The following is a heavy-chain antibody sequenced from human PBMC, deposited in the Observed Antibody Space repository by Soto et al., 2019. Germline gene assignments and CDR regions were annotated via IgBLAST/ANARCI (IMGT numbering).Heavy chain of an antibody. Sequence: GSLRLSCAASGFTFSSYWMSWVRQAPGKGLEWVANIKQDGSEKYYVDSVKGRSTISRDNAKNSLYLQINSLRAEDTAVYYCARDSPPFGYYYYMDVWGKGTTVTVSS. CDR1: GFTFSSYW. CDR3: ARDSPPFGYYYYMDV. J-gene: IGHJ6*03. CDR2: IKQDGSEK. D-gene: IGHD3-16*01. V-gene: IGHV3-7*01.